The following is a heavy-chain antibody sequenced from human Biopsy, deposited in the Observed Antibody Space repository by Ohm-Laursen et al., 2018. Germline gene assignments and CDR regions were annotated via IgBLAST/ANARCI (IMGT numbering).Heavy chain of an antibody. J-gene: IGHJ4*02. V-gene: IGHV1-69*01. CDR3: ARHLLGGGAYYDY. D-gene: IGHD2-15*01. CDR2: IIPIFGIA. Sequence: SSVKVSCKASGGTVSSYGISWVRQAPGQGLEWMGGIIPIFGIANYAQELQGRVTITADESTSTVYMELSSLRSEDTAVYYCARHLLGGGAYYDYWGQGTLVTVSS. CDR1: GGTVSSYG.